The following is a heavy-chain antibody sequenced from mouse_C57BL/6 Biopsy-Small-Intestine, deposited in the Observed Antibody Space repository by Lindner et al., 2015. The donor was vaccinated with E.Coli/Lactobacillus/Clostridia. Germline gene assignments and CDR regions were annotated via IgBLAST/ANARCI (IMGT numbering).Heavy chain of an antibody. CDR2: MNPKSGNT. D-gene: IGHD5-1-1*01. CDR1: GYTFTNYD. J-gene: IGHJ4*01. V-gene: IGHV1-84*02. Sequence: SVKVSCKASGYTFTNYDINWVRQATGQGLEWMGWMNPKSGNTGFAQKFQGRVTMTSNTSITTAYMEVTSLRSEDTAVYFCATDSPALPGIPAYWGQGAPVTVSS. CDR3: ATDSPALPGIPAY.